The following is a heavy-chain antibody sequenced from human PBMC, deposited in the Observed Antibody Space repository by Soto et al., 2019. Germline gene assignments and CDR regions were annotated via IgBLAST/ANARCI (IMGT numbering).Heavy chain of an antibody. J-gene: IGHJ5*02. CDR2: ISGSGGST. CDR3: DKGWSGSDWFDP. CDR1: GFTFSSYA. Sequence: GGSLRLSCAASGFTFSSYAMSWVRQAPGKGLEWVSSISGSGGSTYYADSVKGRFTISRDNSKNTLYLQMNSLRAEDTAVYYCDKGWSGSDWFDPWGQGTLVTVSS. D-gene: IGHD3-3*01. V-gene: IGHV3-23*01.